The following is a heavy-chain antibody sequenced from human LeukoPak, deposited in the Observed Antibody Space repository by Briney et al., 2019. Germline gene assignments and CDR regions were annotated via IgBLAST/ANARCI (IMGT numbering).Heavy chain of an antibody. V-gene: IGHV4-59*01. CDR1: GGSISSYY. J-gene: IGHJ5*02. CDR3: VRVVGDSSSWGPRWFDP. Sequence: SQTLSLTCTVSGGSISSYYWSWIRQPPGKGLEYIGYIYYSGSTNYNPSLKSRVTISVDTSKNQFSLKLSSVTAADTAVYYCVRVVGDSSSWGPRWFDPWGQGTLVTVSS. D-gene: IGHD6-13*01. CDR2: IYYSGST.